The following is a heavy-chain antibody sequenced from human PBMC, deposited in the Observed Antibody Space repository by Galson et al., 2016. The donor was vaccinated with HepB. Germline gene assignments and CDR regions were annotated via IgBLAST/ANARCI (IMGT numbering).Heavy chain of an antibody. J-gene: IGHJ5*02. CDR3: AKERGGYARYNWFDP. D-gene: IGHD5-12*01. Sequence: SLRLSCAASGFTFSSYAMSWVRQAPGKGLEWVSSISGSGGSTYYADSVMGRFTISRDNSKNTLYLQMSSLRAEDTAVYYCAKERGGYARYNWFDPWGRGTLVTVSS. V-gene: IGHV3-23*01. CDR2: ISGSGGST. CDR1: GFTFSSYA.